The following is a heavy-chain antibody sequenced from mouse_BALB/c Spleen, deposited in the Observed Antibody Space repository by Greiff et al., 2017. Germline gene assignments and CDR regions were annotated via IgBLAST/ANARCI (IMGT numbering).Heavy chain of an antibody. V-gene: IGHV1S34*01. CDR1: GYSFTGYY. D-gene: IGHD2-14*01. Sequence: LVKTGASVKVSCKASGYSFTGYYMHWVKQSHGKSLEWIGYISCYNGATSYNQKFKGKATFTVDTSSSTAYMQFNSLTSEDSAVYYCARGGYYRYEAWFAYWGQGTLVTVSA. CDR2: ISCYNGAT. J-gene: IGHJ3*01. CDR3: ARGGYYRYEAWFAY.